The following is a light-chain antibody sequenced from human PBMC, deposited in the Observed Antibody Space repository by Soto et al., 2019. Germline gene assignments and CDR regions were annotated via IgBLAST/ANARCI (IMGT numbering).Light chain of an antibody. Sequence: QSVLTQPASVSGSPGQSITISCVGTSSDVGSYNLVSWYQQHPGKAPKVVIYAGSERPSGVSYRFFGSKSGNTASLTISGLQAEDEAEYYCCSYAGSDRFWVFGGGTQLTVL. CDR2: AGS. J-gene: IGLJ3*02. CDR1: SSDVGSYNL. CDR3: CSYAGSDRFWV. V-gene: IGLV2-23*01.